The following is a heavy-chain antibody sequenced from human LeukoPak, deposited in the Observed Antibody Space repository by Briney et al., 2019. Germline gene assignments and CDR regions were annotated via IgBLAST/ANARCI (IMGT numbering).Heavy chain of an antibody. CDR3: AGDYDYVWGSYRHVDY. CDR1: GGSFSGYY. Sequence: PSETLSLTCAVYGGSFSGYYWSWIRQPPGKGLEWIGEINHSGSTNYNPSLKSRVTISVDTSKNQFSLKLSSVTAADTAVYYCAGDYDYVWGSYRHVDYWGQGTLVTVSS. V-gene: IGHV4-34*01. J-gene: IGHJ4*02. CDR2: INHSGST. D-gene: IGHD3-16*02.